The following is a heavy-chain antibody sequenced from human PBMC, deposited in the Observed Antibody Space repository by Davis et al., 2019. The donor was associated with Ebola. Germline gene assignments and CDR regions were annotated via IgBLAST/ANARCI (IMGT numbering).Heavy chain of an antibody. CDR1: GYSFTSNW. J-gene: IGHJ4*02. V-gene: IGHV5-51*01. CDR2: IYPGDSDT. D-gene: IGHD1-1*01. CDR3: ARTTGIGMSY. Sequence: PGGSLRLSCEASGYSFTSNWIGWVRQMPGEGLEWMGIIYPGDSDTRYSPSFQGQVTISADKSISTAYLQWSSLKASDTATYYCARTTGIGMSYWGQGTLVTVSS.